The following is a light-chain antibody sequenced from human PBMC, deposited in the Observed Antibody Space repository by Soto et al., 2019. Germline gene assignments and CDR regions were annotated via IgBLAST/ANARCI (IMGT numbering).Light chain of an antibody. V-gene: IGKV1-17*01. Sequence: QMTQSPSSLSASVGEKIIITCRASRDVGSDVSWYRQKPGQAPKLLIYAASNLYTGVPSRFSGSGSGTEFTLTISSLQPDDLATYYCQQYDTFWTFGQGTKVDIK. CDR2: AAS. CDR1: RDVGSD. J-gene: IGKJ1*01. CDR3: QQYDTFWT.